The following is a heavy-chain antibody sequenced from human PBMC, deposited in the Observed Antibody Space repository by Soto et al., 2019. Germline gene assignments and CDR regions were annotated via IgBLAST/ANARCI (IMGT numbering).Heavy chain of an antibody. J-gene: IGHJ6*02. V-gene: IGHV1-8*01. CDR1: GYTFTSYD. D-gene: IGHD6-13*01. Sequence: QVQLVQSGAEVKKPGASVQVSCKTSGYTFTSYDINWVRQAPGQGLEWVGWMNTNSDDTRSAQKFRGRLTLTRNKSIRAVYMKLSNLRPDDTAVYYCAREWSAAGQYYGMDVWGQGTTVAGSS. CDR2: MNTNSDDT. CDR3: AREWSAAGQYYGMDV.